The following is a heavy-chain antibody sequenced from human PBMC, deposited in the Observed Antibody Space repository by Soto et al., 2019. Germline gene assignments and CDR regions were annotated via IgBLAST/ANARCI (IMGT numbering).Heavy chain of an antibody. CDR1: GFTFSSYS. J-gene: IGHJ6*02. V-gene: IGHV3-21*01. D-gene: IGHD3-10*01. CDR2: ISSSSSSYI. Sequence: GGSLRLSXAASGFTFSSYSMNWVRQAPGKGLEWVSSISSSSSSYIYYADSVKGRFTISRDNAKNSLYLQMNSLRAEDTAVYYCARDRSGGSGMWYGMDVWGQGTTVTVSS. CDR3: ARDRSGGSGMWYGMDV.